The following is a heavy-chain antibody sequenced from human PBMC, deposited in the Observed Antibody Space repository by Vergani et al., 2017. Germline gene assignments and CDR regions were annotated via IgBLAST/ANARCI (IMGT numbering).Heavy chain of an antibody. D-gene: IGHD2-2*02. Sequence: QVQLKESGPGLVKPSETLSLTCTVYNFFISSNAYYWGWIRQAPGRGLEWIGSLHHNGATSHNPSLRSRVTMSVDTSKNQFSLSLNSVTAADTAVYYCATIGYRRWGYYFDYWGQGTLVTVSS. CDR1: NFFISSNAYY. J-gene: IGHJ4*02. CDR2: LHHNGAT. CDR3: ATIGYRRWGYYFDY. V-gene: IGHV4-38-2*02.